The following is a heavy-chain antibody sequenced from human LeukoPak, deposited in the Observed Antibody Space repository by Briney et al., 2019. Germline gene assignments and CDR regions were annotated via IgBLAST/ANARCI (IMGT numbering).Heavy chain of an antibody. CDR1: GYTFTSYD. D-gene: IGHD3-3*01. Sequence: GASVEVSCKASGYTFTSYDINWVRQATGQGLEWMGWMNPNSGNTGYAQKFQGRVTITRNTSISTAYMELSSLRSEDTAVYYCARRGDDFWSGYHYYYMDVWGKGTTVTVSS. CDR3: ARRGDDFWSGYHYYYMDV. J-gene: IGHJ6*03. V-gene: IGHV1-8*03. CDR2: MNPNSGNT.